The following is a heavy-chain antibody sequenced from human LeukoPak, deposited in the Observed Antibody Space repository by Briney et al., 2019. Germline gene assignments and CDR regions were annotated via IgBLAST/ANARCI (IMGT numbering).Heavy chain of an antibody. CDR3: AKHPRLVRYFDS. J-gene: IGHJ4*02. CDR2: ISFDGKTQ. Sequence: GGSLRLSCGASGFTFSRYSMHWVRQAPGKGLAWVAVISFDGKTQVYGDSVKGRFTISRDNSNNTLYLQMTSLRAEDTARYYCAKHPRLVRYFDSWGQGTLVTVSS. D-gene: IGHD6-6*01. V-gene: IGHV3-30*18. CDR1: GFTFSRYS.